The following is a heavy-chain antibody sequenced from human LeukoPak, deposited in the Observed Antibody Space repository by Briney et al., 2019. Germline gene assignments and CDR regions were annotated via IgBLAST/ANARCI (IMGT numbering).Heavy chain of an antibody. CDR3: ARLHTSGDNN. J-gene: IGHJ4*02. CDR1: GDTFTGYH. Sequence: ASVKVSCKASGDTFTGYHMHWVRQAPGQGLEWMGWINPHSGGTNYAQKFQGRVTMTMDTSFITAYMELSRLGSDDTAVYYCARLHTSGDNNWGQGTLVTVSS. CDR2: INPHSGGT. D-gene: IGHD6-19*01. V-gene: IGHV1-2*02.